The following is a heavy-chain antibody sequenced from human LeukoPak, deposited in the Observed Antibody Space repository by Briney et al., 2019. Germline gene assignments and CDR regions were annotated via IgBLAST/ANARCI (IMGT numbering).Heavy chain of an antibody. V-gene: IGHV4-59*08. J-gene: IGHJ4*02. D-gene: IGHD6-13*01. Sequence: SETLSLTCTVSGGSISSYYWSWIRQAPGKGLEWIGYIYYSGSTNYNPPLKSRLNISVDTSKNQFSLKLSSVTAADTAVYYCASSSWYGRIDYWGQGTLVPVSS. CDR1: GGSISSYY. CDR2: IYYSGST. CDR3: ASSSWYGRIDY.